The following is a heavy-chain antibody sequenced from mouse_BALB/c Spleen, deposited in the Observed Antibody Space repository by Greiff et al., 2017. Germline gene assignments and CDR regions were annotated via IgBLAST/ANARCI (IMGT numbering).Heavy chain of an antibody. CDR1: GFTFNTYA. V-gene: IGHV10-3*03. CDR2: IRSKSNNYAT. J-gene: IGHJ4*01. Sequence: EVKVEESGGGLVQPKGSLKLSCAASGFTFNTYAMHWVCQAPGKGLEWVARIRSKSNNYATYYADSVKDRFTISRDDSQSMLYLQMNNLKTEDTAMYYCVRERYYAMDYWGQGTSVTVSS. CDR3: VRERYYAMDY.